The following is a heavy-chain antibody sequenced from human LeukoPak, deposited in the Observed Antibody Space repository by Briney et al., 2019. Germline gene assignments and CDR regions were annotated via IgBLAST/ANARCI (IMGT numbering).Heavy chain of an antibody. CDR3: ARRQYSSSWYLTYYYYMDV. CDR1: GGSFSGYY. CDR2: INHSGST. V-gene: IGHV4-34*01. J-gene: IGHJ6*03. Sequence: SETLSLTCAVYGGSFSGYYWSWIRQPPGKGLEWIGEINHSGSTNYNPSLKSRVTISVDTSKNQFSLKLSSVTAADTAVYYCARRQYSSSWYLTYYYYMDVWGKGTTVTISS. D-gene: IGHD6-13*01.